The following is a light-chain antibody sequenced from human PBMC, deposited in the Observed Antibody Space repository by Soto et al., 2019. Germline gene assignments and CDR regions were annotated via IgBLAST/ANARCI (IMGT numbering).Light chain of an antibody. CDR3: QQYDSSPWT. Sequence: ILSLSPGERSFPPCRASQSVGRNLAWYQQKPGQAPRLLIYDASNRATGIPARFSGSGSGTDFTLTISRLEPEDSAVYYCQQYDSSPWTFGQGTKVDIK. J-gene: IGKJ1*01. V-gene: IGKV3-20*01. CDR2: DAS. CDR1: QSVGRN.